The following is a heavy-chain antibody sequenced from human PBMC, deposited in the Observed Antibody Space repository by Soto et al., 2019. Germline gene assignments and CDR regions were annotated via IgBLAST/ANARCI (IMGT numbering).Heavy chain of an antibody. V-gene: IGHV5-10-1*01. J-gene: IGHJ6*02. CDR1: GYSFTSYW. D-gene: IGHD6-13*01. CDR2: IDPSDSYT. Sequence: GESLKISCKGSGYSFTSYWISWVRQMPGKGLEWMGRIDPSDSYTNYSPSFQGHVTISADKSISTAYLQWSSLKASDTAMYYCARQGLAAVNYYCGMDLWGQGTTVTVSS. CDR3: ARQGLAAVNYYCGMDL.